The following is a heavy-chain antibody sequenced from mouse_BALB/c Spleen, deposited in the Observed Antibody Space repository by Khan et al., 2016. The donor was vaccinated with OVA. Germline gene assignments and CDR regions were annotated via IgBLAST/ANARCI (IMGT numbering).Heavy chain of an antibody. CDR3: ARAYYGNYREAMDY. V-gene: IGHV2-6-7*01. CDR2: IWGDGTT. D-gene: IGHD2-10*01. J-gene: IGHJ4*01. Sequence: QVQLQQSGPGLVAPSQSLSITCTVSGFSLTGYGVNWVRQPPGKGLEWLGMIWGDGTTDYNSALNSRPSISKDNSKSQVFLKMNSLQTDDTARYYCARAYYGNYREAMDYWGQGTSVTVSS. CDR1: GFSLTGYG.